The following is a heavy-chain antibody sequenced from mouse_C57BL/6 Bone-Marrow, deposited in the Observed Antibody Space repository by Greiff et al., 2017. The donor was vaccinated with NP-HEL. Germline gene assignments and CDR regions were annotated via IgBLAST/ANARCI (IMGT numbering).Heavy chain of an antibody. J-gene: IGHJ4*01. V-gene: IGHV1-80*01. CDR3: ARGDYGSSRFGYAMDY. CDR1: GYAFSSYW. Sequence: VTLMESGAELVKPGASVKISCKASGYAFSSYWMNWVKERPGKGLEWIGQIYPGDGDTKYNGKFKGKATLTADKSSSTAYMQVSSLTSEDSAVYFCARGDYGSSRFGYAMDYWGQGTSVTVSS. CDR2: IYPGDGDT. D-gene: IGHD1-1*01.